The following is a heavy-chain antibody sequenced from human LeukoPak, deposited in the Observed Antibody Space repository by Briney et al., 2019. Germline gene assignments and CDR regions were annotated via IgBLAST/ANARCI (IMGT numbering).Heavy chain of an antibody. V-gene: IGHV3-21*01. CDR3: AKAVSSSWYFDY. CDR1: GFTFSSYS. Sequence: GGSLRLSCAASGFTFSSYSMNWVRQAPGRGLEWVSSISSSSSYIYYADSVKGRFTISRDNAKNSLYLQMNSLRAEDTAVYYRAKAVSSSWYFDYWGQGTLVTVSS. J-gene: IGHJ4*02. D-gene: IGHD6-13*01. CDR2: ISSSSSYI.